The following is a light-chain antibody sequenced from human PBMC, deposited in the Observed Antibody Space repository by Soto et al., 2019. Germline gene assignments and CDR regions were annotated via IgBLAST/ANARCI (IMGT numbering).Light chain of an antibody. CDR2: GAS. Sequence: TQSPATLSLSPGERATLSCRASQNVRTFLDWYQQKPGQAPRLLIYGASNRATGIPARFSGSGSGTDFTLTISSLEPEDFAVYYCQQHSHWPPWTFGQGTKVDI. J-gene: IGKJ1*01. CDR1: QNVRTF. V-gene: IGKV3-11*01. CDR3: QQHSHWPPWT.